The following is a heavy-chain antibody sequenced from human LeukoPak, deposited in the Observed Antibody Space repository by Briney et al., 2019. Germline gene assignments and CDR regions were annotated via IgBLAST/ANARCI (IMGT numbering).Heavy chain of an antibody. V-gene: IGHV5-51*01. D-gene: IGHD3-9*01. J-gene: IGHJ3*02. CDR1: EYSFSSYW. Sequence: GESLKISCKGSEYSFSSYWIGWVRQMPGKGPEWMGIIYPGDSDTRYSPSFQGQVTISADKSISTAYLQWSSLKASDTAMYYCARPAYYDILTGYAYFGAFDIWGQGTMVTVSS. CDR3: ARPAYYDILTGYAYFGAFDI. CDR2: IYPGDSDT.